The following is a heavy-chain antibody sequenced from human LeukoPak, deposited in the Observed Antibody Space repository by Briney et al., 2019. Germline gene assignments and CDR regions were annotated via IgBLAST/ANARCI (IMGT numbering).Heavy chain of an antibody. J-gene: IGHJ4*02. D-gene: IGHD3-22*01. CDR3: ARDGPYDSSGYYYFLSPHFDY. CDR2: ISAYNGNT. V-gene: IGHV1-18*01. Sequence: ASVTVSFKASGYTFTSYGISWVRQAPGQGLEWMGWISAYNGNTNYAQKLQGRVTMTTDTSTSTAHMELRSLRSDDTAVYYCARDGPYDSSGYYYFLSPHFDYWGQGTLVTVSS. CDR1: GYTFTSYG.